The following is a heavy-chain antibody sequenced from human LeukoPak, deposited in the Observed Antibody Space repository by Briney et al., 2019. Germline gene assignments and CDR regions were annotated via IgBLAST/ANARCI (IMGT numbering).Heavy chain of an antibody. J-gene: IGHJ4*02. CDR3: ARNIGISSGYRL. CDR1: GFTFISNY. Sequence: GGSLRLSCAASGFTFISNYMCWVRQAPGKGLEWVSVIYSGGSTYYADSVKGRFTISRDNSKNTVYLQMNSLRAEDTAVYYCARNIGISSGYRLWAQGTLVTASS. V-gene: IGHV3-53*01. CDR2: IYSGGST. D-gene: IGHD3-22*01.